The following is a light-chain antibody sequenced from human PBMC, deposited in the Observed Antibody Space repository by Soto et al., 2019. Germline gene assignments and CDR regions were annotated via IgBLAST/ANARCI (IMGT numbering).Light chain of an antibody. V-gene: IGLV2-14*01. CDR2: EVS. CDR1: SSDVGDYEY. CDR3: SSYKRTSRVYV. Sequence: HSALAQPASVSGSPGQSITISCTGTSSDVGDYEYVSWYQQHPGKGPKLMIYEVSNRTSGVSNRFSGSKSGNTASLTISGLQAEDETEYFCSSYKRTSRVYVFGTGTKVTVL. J-gene: IGLJ1*01.